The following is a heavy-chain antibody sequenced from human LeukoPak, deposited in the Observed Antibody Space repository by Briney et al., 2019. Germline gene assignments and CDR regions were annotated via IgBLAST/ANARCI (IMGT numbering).Heavy chain of an antibody. CDR3: ARGLVAAEAFDI. V-gene: IGHV4-30-4*08. D-gene: IGHD1-26*01. J-gene: IGHJ3*02. Sequence: SETLSLTSTVSGGSISSGDYYWSWIRQPPGKGLEWIGYIYYSGSTYYNPSLKSRVTISVDRSKNQFSLKLSSVTAADTAVYYCARGLVAAEAFDIWGQGTMVTVSS. CDR1: GGSISSGDYY. CDR2: IYYSGST.